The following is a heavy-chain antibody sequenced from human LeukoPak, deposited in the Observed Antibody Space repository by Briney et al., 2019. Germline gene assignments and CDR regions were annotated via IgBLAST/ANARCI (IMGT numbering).Heavy chain of an antibody. J-gene: IGHJ4*02. CDR1: GFTFNSYS. CDR2: LTSSSSTI. V-gene: IGHV3-48*02. D-gene: IGHD2-15*01. Sequence: GGSLRLSCAASGFTFNSYSMNWVRQAPGKGLEWISYLTSSSSTIYYADSVRGRFTISRDNAKNPVYLQMNSLRDEDTAVYYCARNTVGAADFDYWGQGTLVTVSS. CDR3: ARNTVGAADFDY.